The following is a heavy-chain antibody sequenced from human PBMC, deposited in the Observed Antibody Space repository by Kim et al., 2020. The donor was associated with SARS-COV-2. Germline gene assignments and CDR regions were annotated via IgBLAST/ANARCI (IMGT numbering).Heavy chain of an antibody. D-gene: IGHD3-9*01. Sequence: GGSLRLSCAASGCTFSSYSMSWVRQAPGKGLEWVSSISSSRSYIYYADSVKGRFTISSDNAKNSLFLQMNSLGAEDTAVYYSARENNDWLGYYWGQGTLV. CDR1: GCTFSSYS. CDR2: ISSSRSYI. V-gene: IGHV3-21*01. CDR3: ARENNDWLGYY. J-gene: IGHJ4*02.